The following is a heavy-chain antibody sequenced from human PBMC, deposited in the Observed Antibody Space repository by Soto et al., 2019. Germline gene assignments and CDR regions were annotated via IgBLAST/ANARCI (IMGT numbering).Heavy chain of an antibody. CDR2: ISYDGSNK. J-gene: IGHJ6*02. CDR3: ARDLEYYYYYYGMDV. CDR1: GFTFSSYA. Sequence: QVQLVESGGGVVQPGRSLRLSCAASGFTFSSYAMHWVRQAPGKGLEWVAVISYDGSNKYYADSVKGRFTISRDNSKNTLYLQMNSLRAEDTAVYYCARDLEYYYYYYGMDVWGQGTTVTVSS. V-gene: IGHV3-30-3*01.